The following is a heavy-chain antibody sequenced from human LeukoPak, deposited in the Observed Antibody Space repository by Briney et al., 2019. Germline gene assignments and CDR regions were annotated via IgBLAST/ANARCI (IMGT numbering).Heavy chain of an antibody. V-gene: IGHV4-59*12. Sequence: SETLSLTCTVSGGSISSYYWSWIRQPPGKGLKWIGYIYYSGTTNYNPSLKSRVTISVDTSKNQFSLKLSSVTAADTAVYYCAREQRGMRYFSYWGQGTLVTVSS. CDR2: IYYSGTT. J-gene: IGHJ4*02. CDR3: AREQRGMRYFSY. CDR1: GGSISSYY. D-gene: IGHD3-9*01.